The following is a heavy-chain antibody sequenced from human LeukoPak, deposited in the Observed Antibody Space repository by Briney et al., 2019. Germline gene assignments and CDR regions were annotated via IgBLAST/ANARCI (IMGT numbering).Heavy chain of an antibody. CDR3: ARLVPDYGDYEPYLNFDY. D-gene: IGHD4-17*01. J-gene: IGHJ4*02. CDR1: GGSISSYY. Sequence: SETLSLTCTVSGGSISSYYWSWIRQPAGKGLEWIGRIYTSGSTNYNPSLKSRVTMSVDTSKNQFSLKLSSVTAADTAVYYCARLVPDYGDYEPYLNFDYWGQGTLVTVSS. CDR2: IYTSGST. V-gene: IGHV4-4*07.